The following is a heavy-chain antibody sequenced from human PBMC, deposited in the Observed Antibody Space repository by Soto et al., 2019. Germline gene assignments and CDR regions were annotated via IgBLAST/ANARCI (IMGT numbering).Heavy chain of an antibody. Sequence: GSLILSCAASGFTFSSYGMHWVRQAPGKGLEWVAVISKDGSNEYYTDSVKGRFTISRDNSKNTLHLQMNSLRAEDTAVYYCAKDIDKWLVGPVEYWGQGTLV. D-gene: IGHD6-19*01. CDR1: GFTFSSYG. CDR3: AKDIDKWLVGPVEY. V-gene: IGHV3-30*18. J-gene: IGHJ4*02. CDR2: ISKDGSNE.